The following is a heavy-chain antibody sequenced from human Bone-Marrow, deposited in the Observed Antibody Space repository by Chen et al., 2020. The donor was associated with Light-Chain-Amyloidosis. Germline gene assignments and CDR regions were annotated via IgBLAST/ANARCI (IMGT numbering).Heavy chain of an antibody. CDR3: AGSPTGHDAFDI. V-gene: IGHV3-33*01. CDR1: GFTFSSYG. D-gene: IGHD3-10*01. CDR2: IWYDGSNK. Sequence: QVQLVESGGGVVQPGRSLRLSCAASGFTFSSYGMHWVRQAPGKGLEWVAGIWYDGSNKYYADSVKGRFTISRDNSKNTLYLQMNSLRAEDTAVYYCAGSPTGHDAFDIWGQGTMVTVSS. J-gene: IGHJ3*02.